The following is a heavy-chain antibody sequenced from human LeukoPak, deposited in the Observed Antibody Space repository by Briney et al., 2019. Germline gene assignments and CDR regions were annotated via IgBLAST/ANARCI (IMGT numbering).Heavy chain of an antibody. CDR1: GFTFDDYA. J-gene: IGHJ4*02. CDR2: ISWDGGST. Sequence: GGSLRLSCAASGFTFDDYAMHWVRQAPGKGLEWVSLISWDGGSTYYADSVKGRFTISRVNSKKSLYLQVNSLRAEDTALYYCAKGEDNSGYTYHFDYWGQGTLVTVSS. V-gene: IGHV3-43D*03. D-gene: IGHD3-22*01. CDR3: AKGEDNSGYTYHFDY.